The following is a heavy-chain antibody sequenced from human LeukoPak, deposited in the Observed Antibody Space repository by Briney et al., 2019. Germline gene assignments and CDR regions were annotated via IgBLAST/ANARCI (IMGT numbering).Heavy chain of an antibody. CDR1: GFIFSDYG. Sequence: GGSLRLSCAASGFIFSDYGMHWVRQAPGKGLEWVAVISYDGSNKYYADSVKGRFTISRDNSKNTLYLQMNSLRAEDTAVYYCARDGGIGYSSSCCYYGMDVWGQGTTVTVSS. CDR3: ARDGGIGYSSSCCYYGMDV. D-gene: IGHD6-13*01. CDR2: ISYDGSNK. J-gene: IGHJ6*02. V-gene: IGHV3-30*19.